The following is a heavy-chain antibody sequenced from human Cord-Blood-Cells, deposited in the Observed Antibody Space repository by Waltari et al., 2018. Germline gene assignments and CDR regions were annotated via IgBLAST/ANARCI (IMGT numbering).Heavy chain of an antibody. Sequence: QVQLVESGGGVVQHGRSLRLSCAASGFTFRSYGMPWVRPAPGKGLEWVAVISYDGSNKYYADSVKGRFTISRDNSKNTLYLQMNSLRAEDTAVYYCAKDLESAARGAFDIWGQGTMVTVSS. CDR2: ISYDGSNK. CDR3: AKDLESAARGAFDI. J-gene: IGHJ3*02. CDR1: GFTFRSYG. D-gene: IGHD6-6*01. V-gene: IGHV3-30*18.